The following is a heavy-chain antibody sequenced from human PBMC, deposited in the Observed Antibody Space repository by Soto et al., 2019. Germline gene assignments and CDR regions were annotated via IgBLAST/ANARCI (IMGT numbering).Heavy chain of an antibody. CDR2: IWYDGSNK. D-gene: IGHD1-20*01. J-gene: IGHJ6*03. CDR1: GFTFSSYG. V-gene: IGHV3-33*01. Sequence: GGSLRLSCAASGFTFSSYGMHWVRQAPGKGLEWVAVIWYDGSNKYYADSVKGRFTISRDNSKNTLYLQMNSLRAEDTAVYYCARPYREYNWNPDEEYYYYMDVWGKGTTVTVSS. CDR3: ARPYREYNWNPDEEYYYYMDV.